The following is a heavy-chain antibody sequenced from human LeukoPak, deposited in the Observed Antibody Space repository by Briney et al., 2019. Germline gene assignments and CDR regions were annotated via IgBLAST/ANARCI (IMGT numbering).Heavy chain of an antibody. CDR2: ISSSGSTI. CDR3: ARGALGELWLPDY. D-gene: IGHD5-18*01. J-gene: IGHJ4*02. Sequence: GGSLRLSCAASGFTFSSYAMSWVRQAPGKGLEWVSYISSSGSTIYYADSVKGRFTISRDNAKNSLYLQMNSLRAEDTAVYYCARGALGELWLPDYWGQGTLVTVSS. CDR1: GFTFSSYA. V-gene: IGHV3-48*03.